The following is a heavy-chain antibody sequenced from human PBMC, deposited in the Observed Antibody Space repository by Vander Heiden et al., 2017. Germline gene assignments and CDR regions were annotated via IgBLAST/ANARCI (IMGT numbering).Heavy chain of an antibody. CDR3: VPWYYYDSSGNFDY. D-gene: IGHD3-22*01. J-gene: IGHJ4*02. V-gene: IGHV3-23*01. CDR1: GFTFSSYA. CDR2: ISGTGGST. Sequence: EVPLLESGGGLVQPGGSLIHSCAASGFTFSSYARSWVRQAPGKGLEWVSAISGTGGSTYYADSVKGRFTISRDNSKNTLYLQVNSLRAEDTAVYYCVPWYYYDSSGNFDYWGQGILVTVSS.